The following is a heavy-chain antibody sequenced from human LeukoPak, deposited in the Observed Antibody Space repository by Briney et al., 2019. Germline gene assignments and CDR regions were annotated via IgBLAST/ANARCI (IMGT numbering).Heavy chain of an antibody. V-gene: IGHV4-59*01. J-gene: IGHJ6*02. Sequence: SEILSLTCTVSGGSISSYYWSWIRQPPGKGLEWIGYIYYSGSTNYNPSLKSRVTISVDTSKNQFSLKLSSVTAADTAVYYCAREGASYGYGYYYYGMDVWGQGTTVTVSS. CDR1: GGSISSYY. CDR2: IYYSGST. CDR3: AREGASYGYGYYYYGMDV. D-gene: IGHD5-18*01.